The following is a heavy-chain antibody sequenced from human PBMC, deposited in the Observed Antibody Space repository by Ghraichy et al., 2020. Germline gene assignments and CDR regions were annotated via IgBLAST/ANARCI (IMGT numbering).Heavy chain of an antibody. Sequence: GGSLRLSCAASGFTVSSNYMSWVRQAPGKGLEWVSVIYSGGSTYYADSVKGRFTISRDNSKNTLYLQMNSLRAEDTAVYYCARDHSSGCPGYWGQGTLVTVSS. CDR1: GFTVSSNY. D-gene: IGHD6-19*01. CDR2: IYSGGST. V-gene: IGHV3-53*01. CDR3: ARDHSSGCPGY. J-gene: IGHJ4*02.